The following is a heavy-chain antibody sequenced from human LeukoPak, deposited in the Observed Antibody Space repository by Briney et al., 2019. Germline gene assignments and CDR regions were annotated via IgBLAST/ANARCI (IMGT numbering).Heavy chain of an antibody. V-gene: IGHV3-21*01. CDR3: ASDSTYRSSTSCFDY. CDR1: GFTFSSYS. CDR2: ISSSSSYI. D-gene: IGHD2-2*01. Sequence: PGGSLSLSCAASGFTFSSYSMNWVRQAPGKGLEWVSSISSSSSYIYYADSVKGRFTISRDNAKNSLYLQMNSLRAEDTAVYYCASDSTYRSSTSCFDYWGPGTLVTVSS. J-gene: IGHJ4*02.